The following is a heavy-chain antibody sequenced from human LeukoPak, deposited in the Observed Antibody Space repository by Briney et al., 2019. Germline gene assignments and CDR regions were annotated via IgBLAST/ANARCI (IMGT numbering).Heavy chain of an antibody. Sequence: SETLSLTCAVSGGSISSSNWWSWVRQPPGKGLEWIGEIYHSGSTNYNPSLKSRVTTSVDKSKNQFSLKLSSVTAADTAVYYCARERTRKSIAVASPLGYWGQGTLVTVSS. D-gene: IGHD6-19*01. J-gene: IGHJ4*02. CDR3: ARERTRKSIAVASPLGY. CDR2: IYHSGST. V-gene: IGHV4-4*02. CDR1: GGSISSSNW.